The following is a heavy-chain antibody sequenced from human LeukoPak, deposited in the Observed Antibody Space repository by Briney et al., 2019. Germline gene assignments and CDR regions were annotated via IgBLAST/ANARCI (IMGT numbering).Heavy chain of an antibody. CDR2: IYYSGST. CDR1: GGSISSSSYY. J-gene: IGHJ5*02. Sequence: PSETLSLTCTVSGGSISSSSYYWGWIRQPPGKGLEWIGSIYYSGSTYYNPSLKSRVTISVDTSKNQFSLKLSSVTAADTAVYYCARGSDYYGSGIKYNWFDPWGQGTLVTVSS. D-gene: IGHD3-10*01. CDR3: ARGSDYYGSGIKYNWFDP. V-gene: IGHV4-39*01.